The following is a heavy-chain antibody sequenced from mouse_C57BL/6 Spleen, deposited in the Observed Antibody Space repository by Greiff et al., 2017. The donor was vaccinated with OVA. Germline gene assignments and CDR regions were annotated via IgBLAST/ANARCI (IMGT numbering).Heavy chain of an antibody. D-gene: IGHD2-3*01. CDR2: IYPGDGDT. V-gene: IGHV1-80*01. CDR1: GYAFSSYW. J-gene: IGHJ2*01. CDR3: AMALDGYHPFDY. Sequence: QVQLQQSGAELVKPGASVKISCKASGYAFSSYWMNWVKQRPGKGLEWIGQIYPGDGDTNYNGKFKGKATLTADKSSSTAYMQLSSLTSEDSAVYFCAMALDGYHPFDYWGQGTTLTVSS.